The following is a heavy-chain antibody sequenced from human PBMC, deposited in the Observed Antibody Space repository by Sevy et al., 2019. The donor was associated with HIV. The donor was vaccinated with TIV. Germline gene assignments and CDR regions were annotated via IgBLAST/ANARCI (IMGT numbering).Heavy chain of an antibody. Sequence: ASVKVSCKASGYTFNNYYLHWVRQAPGQGLEGMGVINPCSISTLYAQKCQGRVTMTRETSTSTVYLELSRLRSEDTAVYYCGRGDGTGRDFDYWGQGALVTVSS. CDR3: GRGDGTGRDFDY. V-gene: IGHV1-46*03. CDR1: GYTFNNYY. J-gene: IGHJ4*02. CDR2: INPCSIST. D-gene: IGHD6-13*01.